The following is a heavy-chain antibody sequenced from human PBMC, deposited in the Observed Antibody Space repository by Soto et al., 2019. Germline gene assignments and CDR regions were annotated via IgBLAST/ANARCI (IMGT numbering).Heavy chain of an antibody. J-gene: IGHJ4*02. V-gene: IGHV4-30-4*01. CDR2: IYYSGST. CDR3: ARARYGDYWFDY. CDR1: GGSISSGDYY. D-gene: IGHD4-17*01. Sequence: SETLSLTCTVSGGSISSGDYYWSWIRQPPGKGLERIGYIYYSGSTYYNPSLKSRVTISVDTSKNQFSLKLSSVTAADTAVYYCARARYGDYWFDYWGQGTLVTVSS.